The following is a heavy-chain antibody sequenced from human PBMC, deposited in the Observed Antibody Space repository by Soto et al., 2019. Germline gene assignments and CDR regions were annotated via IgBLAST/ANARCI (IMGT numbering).Heavy chain of an antibody. CDR3: VRDYYDTSGYPNSFDM. CDR1: GFTLSRHT. Sequence: GGSLRLSCAASGFTLSRHTMNWVRQAPGKGLEWVSFIGSRTSDIYYADSVKGRFTISRDNAKNSLYLDLTRLRAEDTAVYFCVRDYYDTSGYPNSFDMWGQGTMVTVSS. D-gene: IGHD3-22*01. CDR2: IGSRTSDI. J-gene: IGHJ3*02. V-gene: IGHV3-21*01.